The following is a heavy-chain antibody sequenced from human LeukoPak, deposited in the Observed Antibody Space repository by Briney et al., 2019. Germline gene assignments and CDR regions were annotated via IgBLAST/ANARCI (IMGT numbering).Heavy chain of an antibody. J-gene: IGHJ4*02. D-gene: IGHD3-16*01. CDR1: GFTFSNYA. CDR2: LSGSGGSA. V-gene: IGHV3-23*01. Sequence: GGSLRLSCAASGFTFSNYAMTWVRQAPGKGLEWVSALSGSGGSAYYADSVKGRFTISRDNAKNSLYLQMNSLRAEDTAVYYCARARGIGLFGYWGQGTLVTVSS. CDR3: ARARGIGLFGY.